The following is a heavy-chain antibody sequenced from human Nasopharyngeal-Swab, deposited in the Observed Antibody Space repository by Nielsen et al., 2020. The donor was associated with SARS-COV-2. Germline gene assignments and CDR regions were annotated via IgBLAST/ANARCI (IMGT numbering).Heavy chain of an antibody. D-gene: IGHD5-18*01. CDR3: ASLRRYSYGSDRWFDP. CDR2: ISSSGSTI. J-gene: IGHJ5*02. Sequence: WIRQPPGKGLEWVSYISSSGSTIYYADSVKDRFTISRDNAKNSLYLQMNSLRAEDTAVYYCASLRRYSYGSDRWFDPWGQGTLVTVSS. V-gene: IGHV3-48*03.